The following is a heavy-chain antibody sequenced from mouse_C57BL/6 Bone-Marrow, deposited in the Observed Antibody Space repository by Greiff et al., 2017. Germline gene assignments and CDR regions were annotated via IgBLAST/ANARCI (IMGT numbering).Heavy chain of an antibody. CDR1: GFNIKDYY. J-gene: IGHJ3*01. V-gene: IGHV14-4*01. D-gene: IGHD2-4*01. CDR2: IDPENGDT. CDR3: TRYEYDGFAY. Sequence: EVQLQQSGAELVRPGASVKLSCTASGFNIKDYYMHWVKQRPEQGLEWIGWIDPENGDTEYASKFQGKATITADTSSNTAYLQLSSLTSEDNAVYYCTRYEYDGFAYWGQGTPVTGS.